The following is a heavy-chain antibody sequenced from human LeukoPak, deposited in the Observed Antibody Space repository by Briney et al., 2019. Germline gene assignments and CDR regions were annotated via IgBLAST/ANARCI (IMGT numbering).Heavy chain of an antibody. Sequence: PSETLSLTCTVSGGSISSYYWSWIRQPPGKGLEWIGYIYYSGSTNYNPSLKSRVTISVDTSKNQFSLKLSSVTAADTAVYYCARQHRRYYDSSGYPGDAFDIWGQGTMVTVSS. CDR3: ARQHRRYYDSSGYPGDAFDI. J-gene: IGHJ3*02. D-gene: IGHD3-22*01. CDR2: IYYSGST. V-gene: IGHV4-59*08. CDR1: GGSISSYY.